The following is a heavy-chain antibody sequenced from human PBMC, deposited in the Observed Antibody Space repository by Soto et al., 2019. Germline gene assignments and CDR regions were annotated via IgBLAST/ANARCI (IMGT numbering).Heavy chain of an antibody. Sequence: VQLVQSGAEVKRPGSSVKVSCKASGDTFSFYSINWVRQAPGLGLEWMGRVNPILSLSNYAQRFQGRVTMTADKSTSTAYIVISSLRSEDTAIYYCATSYGSGYRAFDYWGQGAHVIVSS. J-gene: IGHJ4*02. D-gene: IGHD3-10*01. CDR2: VNPILSLS. CDR3: ATSYGSGYRAFDY. CDR1: GDTFSFYS. V-gene: IGHV1-69*02.